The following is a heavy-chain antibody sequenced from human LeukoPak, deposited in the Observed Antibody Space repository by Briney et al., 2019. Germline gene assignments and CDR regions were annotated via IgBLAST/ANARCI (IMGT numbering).Heavy chain of an antibody. V-gene: IGHV3-20*04. Sequence: GGSLRLSCAASGFTFSSYWMHWVRQAPGKGLEWVSGINWNGGSRGYAYAVKGRFTISRDNAKNSLYLQTISLRAEDTALYYCAKNGDRGAYCTGGTCYPYFYYYMDFWGKGTMVTI. CDR1: GFTFSSYW. CDR2: INWNGGSR. CDR3: AKNGDRGAYCTGGTCYPYFYYYMDF. D-gene: IGHD2-15*01. J-gene: IGHJ6*03.